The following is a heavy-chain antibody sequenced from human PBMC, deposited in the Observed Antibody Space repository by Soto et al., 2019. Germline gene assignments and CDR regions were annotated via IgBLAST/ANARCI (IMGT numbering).Heavy chain of an antibody. CDR1: GVSVSSGSLY. CDR2: GSYSGTT. CDR3: ARGATVTQYDY. Sequence: QVQLQESGPGLVKPSETLSLTCTVSGVSVSSGSLYWAWIRQPPGKGLEWIGFGSYSGTTNYKPSLKSRVTISVDTSRSQISLKVSSLTAADTAVYYCARGATVTQYDYWGQGTLVTVSS. D-gene: IGHD4-17*01. J-gene: IGHJ4*02. V-gene: IGHV4-61*01.